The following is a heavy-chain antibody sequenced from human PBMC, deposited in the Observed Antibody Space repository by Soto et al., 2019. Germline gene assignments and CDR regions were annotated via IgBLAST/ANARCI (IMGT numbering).Heavy chain of an antibody. D-gene: IGHD3-9*01. CDR3: ARDSLLLLRYFGRCLNPIYDIYGLVV. CDR2: IIPIFGTA. Sequence: SVKVSCKASGGTFSSYAISWVRQAPGQGLEWMGGIIPIFGTANYAQKFQGRVTITADESTSTAYMELSSLRSEDTAVYFCARDSLLLLRYFGRCLNPIYDIYGLVVSTQGTTVTASS. J-gene: IGHJ6*02. CDR1: GGTFSSYA. V-gene: IGHV1-69*13.